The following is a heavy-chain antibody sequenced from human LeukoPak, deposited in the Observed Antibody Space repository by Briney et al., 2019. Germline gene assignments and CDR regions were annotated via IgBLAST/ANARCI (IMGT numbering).Heavy chain of an antibody. J-gene: IGHJ4*02. Sequence: GASVRVSCKASGYTFTSYDINWVRQATGQGLEWMGWMNPNSGNTGYAQKFQGRVTMTRNTSISTAYMELSSLRSEDTAVYYCARCLEYSGGNDYWGQGTLVTVSS. CDR3: ARCLEYSGGNDY. V-gene: IGHV1-8*01. D-gene: IGHD1-26*01. CDR2: MNPNSGNT. CDR1: GYTFTSYD.